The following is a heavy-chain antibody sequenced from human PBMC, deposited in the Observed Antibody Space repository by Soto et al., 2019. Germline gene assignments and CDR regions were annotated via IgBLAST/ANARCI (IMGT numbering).Heavy chain of an antibody. V-gene: IGHV1-18*01. J-gene: IGHJ4*02. Sequence: QVQLVQSGAEVKKPGASVKVSCKTSGYTFTSFGINWVRQAPGQGLEWMGWISVYNGNTNYAQKVQGRITMTTDTSTRTAYMELRSLRSDDTAVYYCARDWREFGDILTGYYEFAFWGQGTLITVSS. CDR2: ISVYNGNT. D-gene: IGHD3-9*01. CDR3: ARDWREFGDILTGYYEFAF. CDR1: GYTFTSFG.